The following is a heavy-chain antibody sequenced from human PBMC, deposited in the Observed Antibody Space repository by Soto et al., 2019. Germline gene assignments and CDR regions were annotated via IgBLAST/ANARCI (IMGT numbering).Heavy chain of an antibody. Sequence: EVQLLESGGGLAQPGGSLRLSCAASGFTFSNYAMSWVRQAPGKGLEWVSVITYSGGVTYYADSVKGRFTISRDNSKNTLYLQMNGLRAEDTAIYYCAKKYHYGSVNYLYYFDYWGQGTLVTVSS. CDR2: ITYSGGVT. J-gene: IGHJ4*02. D-gene: IGHD3-10*01. V-gene: IGHV3-23*01. CDR1: GFTFSNYA. CDR3: AKKYHYGSVNYLYYFDY.